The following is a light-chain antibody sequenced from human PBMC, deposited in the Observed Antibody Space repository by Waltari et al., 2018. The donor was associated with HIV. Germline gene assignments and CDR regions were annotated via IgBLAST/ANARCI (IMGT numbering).Light chain of an antibody. CDR2: GAS. Sequence: EIVLTQSPGTLSLSPGERATLSCRDSQSARSSYLAWYQQKPGQAPRLLIYGASSRANGIPDRFSGSGSGTDFTLTISRLEPEDFAVYYCQQYGSSPLTFGQGTKVEIK. CDR3: QQYGSSPLT. V-gene: IGKV3-20*01. CDR1: QSARSSY. J-gene: IGKJ1*01.